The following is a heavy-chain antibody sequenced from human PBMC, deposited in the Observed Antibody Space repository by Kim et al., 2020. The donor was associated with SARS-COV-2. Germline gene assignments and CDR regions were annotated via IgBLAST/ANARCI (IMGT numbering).Heavy chain of an antibody. CDR2: IYPGDSDT. D-gene: IGHD6-13*01. Sequence: GESLQISCKGSGYSFTSYWIGWVRQMPGKGLEWMGIIYPGDSDTRYSPSFQGQVTISADKSISTAYLQWSSLKASDTAMYYCARRKYIAAAGLVDDAFDIWGQGAMVTVSS. V-gene: IGHV5-51*01. J-gene: IGHJ3*02. CDR1: GYSFTSYW. CDR3: ARRKYIAAAGLVDDAFDI.